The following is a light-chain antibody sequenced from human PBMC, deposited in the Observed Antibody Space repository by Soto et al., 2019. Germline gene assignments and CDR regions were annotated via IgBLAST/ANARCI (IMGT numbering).Light chain of an antibody. J-gene: IGLJ3*02. V-gene: IGLV2-14*03. CDR2: EVS. Sequence: QSALTQPASVSGSPGQSITISCNGTSSDVGDYNFVSWYQQLPGKAPKLMIYEVSHRPSGVSNRFSGSKSGNTASLTISGLLAEDEAHYYCSSHTSSSIWVFGGGTKLTVL. CDR3: SSHTSSSIWV. CDR1: SSDVGDYNF.